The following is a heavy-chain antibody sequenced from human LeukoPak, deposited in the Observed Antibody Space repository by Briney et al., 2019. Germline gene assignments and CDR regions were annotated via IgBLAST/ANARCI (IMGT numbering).Heavy chain of an antibody. Sequence: GGPLRLSCAASGFTFSRYWMSWVRQAPGKGLEWVANIQQDGSQKYYVDSVRGRFTISRDNAKNSLYLQMNSLRAEDTAVYYCARIGYSSSCTDYWGQGTLVTVSS. J-gene: IGHJ4*02. CDR3: ARIGYSSSCTDY. D-gene: IGHD6-13*01. CDR1: GFTFSRYW. V-gene: IGHV3-7*03. CDR2: IQQDGSQK.